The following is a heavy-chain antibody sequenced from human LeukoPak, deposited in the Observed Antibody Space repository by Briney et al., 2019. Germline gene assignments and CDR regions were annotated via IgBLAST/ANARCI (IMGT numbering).Heavy chain of an antibody. CDR2: INSDGSST. J-gene: IGHJ4*02. D-gene: IGHD5-18*01. V-gene: IGHV3-74*01. CDR3: ARGGSGYSYG. Sequence: GGSLRLSCAASGFTFSSYWMHWVRQAPGQGLVWVSRINSDGSSTTYADSVKGRFTISRDNAKNTLYLQMNSLRAEDTAVYYCARGGSGYSYGWGQGTLVTVSS. CDR1: GFTFSSYW.